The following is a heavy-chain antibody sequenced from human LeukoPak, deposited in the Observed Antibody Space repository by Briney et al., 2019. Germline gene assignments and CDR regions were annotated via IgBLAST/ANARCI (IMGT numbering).Heavy chain of an antibody. Sequence: PSETLSLTCTVSGGSISSYYWSWIRQPAGKGLEWIGRIYSSGSTNYNPSLRSRVTMSVDTSKNQFSLKLNSVTAADTAVYYCARDKSSSPYNWFDPWGQGTLVTVSS. CDR3: ARDKSSSPYNWFDP. J-gene: IGHJ5*02. CDR1: GGSISSYY. CDR2: IYSSGST. D-gene: IGHD6-13*01. V-gene: IGHV4-4*07.